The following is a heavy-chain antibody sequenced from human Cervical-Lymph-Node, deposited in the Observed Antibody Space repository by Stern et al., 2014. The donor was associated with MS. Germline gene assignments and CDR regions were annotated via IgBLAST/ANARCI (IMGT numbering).Heavy chain of an antibody. V-gene: IGHV1-69*01. CDR3: ARDKTTFSVLNY. CDR2: IIPIFGTT. D-gene: IGHD1-1*01. J-gene: IGHJ4*02. CDR1: GGTFSSYA. Sequence: QLVESGAEVKKPGSSVKVSCKASGGTFSSYAISWVRQAPGQGLEWMGGIIPIFGTTNYAQKFRGRVTITADESTSPAYMELSSLRSEDTAVYYCARDKTTFSVLNYWDQGTLVTVSS.